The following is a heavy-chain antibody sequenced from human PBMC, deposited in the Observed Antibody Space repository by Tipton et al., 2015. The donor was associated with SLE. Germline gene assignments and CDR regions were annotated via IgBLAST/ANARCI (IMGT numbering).Heavy chain of an antibody. J-gene: IGHJ4*02. CDR2: IYYSGTT. CDR3: ATRSWDVLTGYDY. Sequence: LRLSCTVSGGSISSSSYYWGWIRQPPGKGLEWIGSIYYSGTTYYNPSLKSRVTISVDTSKNQFSLKLSSVTAADTAVYYCATRSWDVLTGYDYWGQGTPVTVSS. CDR1: GGSISSSSYY. D-gene: IGHD3-9*01. V-gene: IGHV4-39*01.